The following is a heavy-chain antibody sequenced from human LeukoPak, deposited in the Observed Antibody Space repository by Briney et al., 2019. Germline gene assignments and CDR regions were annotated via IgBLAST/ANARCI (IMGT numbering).Heavy chain of an antibody. CDR3: ARESDYQHAFDI. V-gene: IGHV3-23*01. J-gene: IGHJ3*02. CDR1: GFTFSSYA. Sequence: GGSLRLSCAASGFTFSSYAISWVRQAPGKGLEWASAISGSGGSTYYADSVKGRFTISRDNSKNTLYLQMNSLRAEDTAVYYCARESDYQHAFDIWGQGTMVTVSS. D-gene: IGHD2-2*01. CDR2: ISGSGGST.